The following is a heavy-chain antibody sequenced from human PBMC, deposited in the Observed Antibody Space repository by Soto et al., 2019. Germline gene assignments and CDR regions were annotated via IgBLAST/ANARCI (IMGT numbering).Heavy chain of an antibody. V-gene: IGHV3-7*01. CDR1: GFPFSAYW. J-gene: IGHJ5*01. CDR3: AGFRVGKWFDS. D-gene: IGHD1-1*01. Sequence: VQLVESGGDLVQPGGSLRLYCVASGFPFSAYWMGWVRQAPGKGLEWVATIKKDESEKYYVDSVKGRFTISRDNAEIALFLQRNSLRADYTAGYYCAGFRVGKWFDSWGQGTLVTVSS. CDR2: IKKDESEK.